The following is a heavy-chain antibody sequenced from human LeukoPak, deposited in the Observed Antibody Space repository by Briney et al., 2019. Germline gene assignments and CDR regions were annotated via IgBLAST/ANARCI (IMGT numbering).Heavy chain of an antibody. CDR3: AKGYQLLSTPTIDY. CDR1: GFTFDDYA. CDR2: ISWNSGSI. D-gene: IGHD2-2*01. Sequence: GRSLRLSCAASGFTFDDYAMRWVRQAPGKGLEWVSGISWNSGSIGYADSVKGRFTISRNNAKNSLYLQMNSLRAEDMALYYCAKGYQLLSTPTIDYWGQGTLVTVSS. V-gene: IGHV3-9*03. J-gene: IGHJ4*02.